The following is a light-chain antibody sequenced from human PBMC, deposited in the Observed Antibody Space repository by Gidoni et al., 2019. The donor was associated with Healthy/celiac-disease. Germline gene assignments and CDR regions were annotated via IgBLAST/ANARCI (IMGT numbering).Light chain of an antibody. CDR3: QQSYSTPPT. J-gene: IGKJ4*01. Sequence: DIQMTQSPSSLSAYVGDRVTITCRASQSISSYLNWYQQKPGKAPKLLIYAAASLQSGVPSRFSGSGSGTDFTLTISSLQPEDFATDYCQQSYSTPPTFGGGTKVEIK. CDR1: QSISSY. V-gene: IGKV1-39*01. CDR2: AAA.